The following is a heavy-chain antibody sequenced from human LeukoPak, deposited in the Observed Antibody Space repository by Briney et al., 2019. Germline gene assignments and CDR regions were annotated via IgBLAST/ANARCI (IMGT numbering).Heavy chain of an antibody. V-gene: IGHV4-39*01. CDR1: GGSISSSSYY. Sequence: KPSETLSLTCTVSGGSISSSSYYWGWIRQPPGKGLEWIGSIYYSGSTYYNPSLKSRVTISVDTSKNQFSLKLSSVTAADTAVYYCARHSRDYDYVWGSYRPNWFDPWRQGTLVTVSS. CDR2: IYYSGST. J-gene: IGHJ5*02. CDR3: ARHSRDYDYVWGSYRPNWFDP. D-gene: IGHD3-16*02.